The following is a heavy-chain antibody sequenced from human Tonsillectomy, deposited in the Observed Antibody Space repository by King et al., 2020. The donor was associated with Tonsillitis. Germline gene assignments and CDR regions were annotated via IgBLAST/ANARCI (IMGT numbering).Heavy chain of an antibody. V-gene: IGHV4-59*01. Sequence: QLQESGPGLVKPSETLSLTCTVSGGSISTYYWSWIRQTPGKGLEWIGYIYYSESTNYNPSLKSRVTISLDTSKNQFSLKLSSVTAAETAVYYCARVAGTYGGFGQLYFDYWGQGTLVTVSS. J-gene: IGHJ4*02. CDR1: GGSISTYY. CDR2: IYYSEST. D-gene: IGHD2-8*01. CDR3: ARVAGTYGGFGQLYFDY.